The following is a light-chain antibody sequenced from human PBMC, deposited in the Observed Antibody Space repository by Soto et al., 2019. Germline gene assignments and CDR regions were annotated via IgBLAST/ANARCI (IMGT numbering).Light chain of an antibody. V-gene: IGKV1-5*01. CDR3: QQYKTYTT. CDR1: QSISTW. CDR2: DAS. J-gene: IGKJ2*01. Sequence: DIQMTQSPSTLSASVGDRVTITCRASQSISTWLVWYQQKPGKAPKVLIYDASSLQSGVPSRFSGHGSWTDFTLTISILQPDDSAIYYCQQYKTYTTFGKGTKLEIK.